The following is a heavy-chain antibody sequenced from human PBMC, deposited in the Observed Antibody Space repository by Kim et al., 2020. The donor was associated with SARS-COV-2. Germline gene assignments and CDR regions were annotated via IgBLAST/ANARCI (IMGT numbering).Heavy chain of an antibody. CDR2: ISAYNGNT. J-gene: IGHJ4*02. V-gene: IGHV1-18*01. Sequence: ASVKVSCKASGYTFTSYGISWVRQAPGQGLEWIGWISAYNGNTNYAQKLQGRVTMTTDTSTSTAYMELRSLRSDDTAVYYCARVIYDSSGYYSDYWGQGTLVTVSS. CDR3: ARVIYDSSGYYSDY. D-gene: IGHD3-22*01. CDR1: GYTFTSYG.